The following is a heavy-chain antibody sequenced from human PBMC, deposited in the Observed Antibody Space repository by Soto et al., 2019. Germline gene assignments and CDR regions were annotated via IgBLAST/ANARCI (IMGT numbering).Heavy chain of an antibody. D-gene: IGHD3-22*01. V-gene: IGHV3-30*18. CDR2: ISYDGNNE. Sequence: SLRLSCAASGFTFSNFGIHWVRQAPGKGLEWVAVISYDGNNEWYADSVRGRFTISRDNSNNTLYLQMNSLRAGDTAVYYCAKDRDHYDSSDAFDIWGQGTMVTVSS. J-gene: IGHJ3*02. CDR3: AKDRDHYDSSDAFDI. CDR1: GFTFSNFG.